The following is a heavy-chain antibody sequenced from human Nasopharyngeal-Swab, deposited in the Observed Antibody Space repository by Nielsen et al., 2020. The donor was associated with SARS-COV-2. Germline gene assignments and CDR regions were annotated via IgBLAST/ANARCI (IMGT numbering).Heavy chain of an antibody. V-gene: IGHV3-30*04. D-gene: IGHD3-3*01. CDR3: ARDSVYNFGVFIITTSFMDV. Sequence: GGSLRLSCAASGFTFSSFAMHWVRQAPGKGLEWVGLISYDGSHANYADSVRGRFTISRDNSKDTVHLQMNSLRPEDTAVYYCARDSVYNFGVFIITTSFMDVWGKGTTVTVSS. J-gene: IGHJ6*03. CDR1: GFTFSSFA. CDR2: ISYDGSHA.